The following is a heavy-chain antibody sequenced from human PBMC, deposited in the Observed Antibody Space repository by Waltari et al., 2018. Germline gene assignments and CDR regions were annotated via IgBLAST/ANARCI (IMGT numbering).Heavy chain of an antibody. CDR3: ASGSSVQTEDY. CDR1: GGSFSGYY. J-gene: IGHJ4*02. D-gene: IGHD3-22*01. Sequence: QVQLQQWGAGLLKPSETLSLTCADYGGSFSGYYWSWIRQPPGKGLEWIGEINHSGSTNYNPSLKSRVTISVDTSKNQFSLKLSSVTAADTAVYYCASGSSVQTEDYWGQGTLVTVSS. V-gene: IGHV4-34*01. CDR2: INHSGST.